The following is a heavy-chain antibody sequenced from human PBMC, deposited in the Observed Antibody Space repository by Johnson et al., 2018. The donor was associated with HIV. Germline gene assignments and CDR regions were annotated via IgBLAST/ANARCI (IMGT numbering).Heavy chain of an antibody. CDR2: IRYDGSNK. CDR1: GFTFSSYG. J-gene: IGHJ3*02. V-gene: IGHV3-30*02. Sequence: QMQLVESGGGVVQPGGSLRLSCAASGFTFSSYGMHWVRQAPGKGLEWVAFIRYDGSNKYYADSVKGRFTISRDNSKNTLYLQMGSLRVEDMATYYCARARAKVVAGLDAVDIWGQGTMVTGSS. D-gene: IGHD6-19*01. CDR3: ARARAKVVAGLDAVDI.